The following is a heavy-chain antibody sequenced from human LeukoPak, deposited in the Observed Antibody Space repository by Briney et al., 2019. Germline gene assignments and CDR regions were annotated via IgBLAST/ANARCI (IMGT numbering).Heavy chain of an antibody. CDR3: AKYYDSWSGAFDC. J-gene: IGHJ4*02. Sequence: GGSLRLSCAASGFTFSSYAMSWVRQAPGKGLEWVSAISDNGVSTYYVDSVKGRFTISRDNSKNTLYLQMKSLRTEDTAVYYCAKYYDSWSGAFDCWGQGTLVTVSS. D-gene: IGHD3-3*01. V-gene: IGHV3-23*01. CDR1: GFTFSSYA. CDR2: ISDNGVST.